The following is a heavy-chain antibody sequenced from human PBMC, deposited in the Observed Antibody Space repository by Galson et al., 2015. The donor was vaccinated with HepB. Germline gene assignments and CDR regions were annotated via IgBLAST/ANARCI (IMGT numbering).Heavy chain of an antibody. CDR1: GFTVSSNY. CDR3: AIGIAAAVQRSHAFDI. J-gene: IGHJ3*02. CDR2: IYSGGST. V-gene: IGHV3-53*01. Sequence: SLRLSCAASGFTVSSNYMSWVRQAPGKGLEWVSVIYSGGSTYYADSVKGRFTISRDNSKNTLYLQMNSLRAEDTAVYYCAIGIAAAVQRSHAFDIWGQGTMVTVSS. D-gene: IGHD6-13*01.